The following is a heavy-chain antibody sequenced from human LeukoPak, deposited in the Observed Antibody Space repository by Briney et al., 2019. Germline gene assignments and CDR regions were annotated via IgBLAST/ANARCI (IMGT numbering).Heavy chain of an antibody. CDR3: ASVPRTSRPLDY. J-gene: IGHJ4*02. CDR2: INHSGST. Sequence: SETLSLTCAVYGGSFSGYYWSWIRQPPGKGLEWIGEINHSGSTNYNPSLKSRVTISVDTSKNQFSLKLSSVTAADTAVYYCASVPRTSRPLDYWGQGTLATVSS. V-gene: IGHV4-34*01. CDR1: GGSFSGYY. D-gene: IGHD2-2*01.